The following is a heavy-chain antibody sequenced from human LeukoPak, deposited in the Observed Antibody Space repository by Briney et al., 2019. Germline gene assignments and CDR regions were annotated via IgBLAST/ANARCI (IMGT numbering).Heavy chain of an antibody. D-gene: IGHD6-13*01. J-gene: IGHJ4*02. CDR3: STSPSFGSSWYQFNY. Sequence: GGSLRLSCAASGFTFSSYAMSWVRQAPGRGLEWVSAISGRDGRTYYADSVKGRFTISRDNSRDTLYLQMNSLRAEDTAVYYCSTSPSFGSSWYQFNYWGQGTLVTVSS. CDR2: ISGRDGRT. CDR1: GFTFSSYA. V-gene: IGHV3-23*01.